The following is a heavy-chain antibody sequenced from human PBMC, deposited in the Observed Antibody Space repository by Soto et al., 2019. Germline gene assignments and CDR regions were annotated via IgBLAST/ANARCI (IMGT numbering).Heavy chain of an antibody. Sequence: GGSLRLSCAASGFTFSSYSMNWVRQAPGKGLEWVSSISGSSSYIYYADSVKGRFTVSRDNAKNSLFLQMNSLRAEDTAVYYCARDLGGPTNWNHVGAFDIWGQGTMVTVSS. D-gene: IGHD1-20*01. CDR3: ARDLGGPTNWNHVGAFDI. CDR2: ISGSSSYI. J-gene: IGHJ3*02. V-gene: IGHV3-21*01. CDR1: GFTFSSYS.